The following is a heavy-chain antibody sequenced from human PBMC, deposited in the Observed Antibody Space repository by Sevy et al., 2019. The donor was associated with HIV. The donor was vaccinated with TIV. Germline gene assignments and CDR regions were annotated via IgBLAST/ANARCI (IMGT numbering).Heavy chain of an antibody. CDR3: ARDRLGGSSGYYYFYYYYYGMDV. J-gene: IGHJ6*02. V-gene: IGHV3-7*01. D-gene: IGHD3-22*01. CDR1: GFTFSSYW. Sequence: GGSLRLSCAASGFTFSSYWMSWVRQAPGKGLEWVANIKQDGSEKYYVDSVKGRFTISRDNAKNSLYLQMNSLRAEDTAVYYCARDRLGGSSGYYYFYYYYYGMDVWGHGTTVTVSS. CDR2: IKQDGSEK.